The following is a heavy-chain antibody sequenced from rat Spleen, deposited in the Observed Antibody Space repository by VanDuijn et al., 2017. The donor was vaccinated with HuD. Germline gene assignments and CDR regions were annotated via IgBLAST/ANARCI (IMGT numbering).Heavy chain of an antibody. CDR2: ISTGGTNT. CDR1: GFTFSNYD. J-gene: IGHJ4*01. CDR3: TRGYVMDA. V-gene: IGHV5S13*01. Sequence: EVQLVESGGGLVQPGGSLKLSCEASGFTFSNYDMAWVRQTPTKGLEWIASISTGGTNTYYRGSVKGRFTISRDNAKNTQYLQMDSLRSEDTATYYCTRGYVMDAWGQGASVTVSS.